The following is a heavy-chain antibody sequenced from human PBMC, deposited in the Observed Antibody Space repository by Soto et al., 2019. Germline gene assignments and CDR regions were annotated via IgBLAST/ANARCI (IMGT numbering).Heavy chain of an antibody. CDR3: ARRDRNGGYCDS. V-gene: IGHV3-74*01. CDR1: GFTFSDYW. J-gene: IGHJ4*02. CDR2: INGDGSSA. Sequence: GGSLRLSCAVSGFTFSDYWMHWVRQAPGKGLVWVARINGDGSSANYAASVKDRFTISRDNAENTVYLQMISLRAEDTAVYFCARRDRNGGYCDSWGQGVLVTVSS. D-gene: IGHD2-8*01.